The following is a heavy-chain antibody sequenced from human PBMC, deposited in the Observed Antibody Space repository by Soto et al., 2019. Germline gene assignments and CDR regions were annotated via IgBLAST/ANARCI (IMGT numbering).Heavy chain of an antibody. Sequence: PGGSLRLSCTASGFTFGDYTMAWFRQAPGGGLEWVSFIRSKAYGGTTEYAASVKGRFTISRDDSKSIAYLQMNRLQSEDTAVYYCAREVASYDYGDFYGMDVWGQGTTVTVYS. J-gene: IGHJ6*02. V-gene: IGHV3-49*03. CDR3: AREVASYDYGDFYGMDV. CDR1: GFTFGDYT. CDR2: IRSKAYGGTT. D-gene: IGHD4-17*01.